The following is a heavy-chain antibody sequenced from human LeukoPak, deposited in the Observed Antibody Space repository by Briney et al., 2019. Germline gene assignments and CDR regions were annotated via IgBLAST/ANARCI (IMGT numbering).Heavy chain of an antibody. J-gene: IGHJ4*02. D-gene: IGHD6-19*01. Sequence: GGSLRLSCAASGFTFSSYWMSWVRQAPGKGLEWVATIKQDGSEKYYVDSVKGRFTISRDNAKNSLYLQLNSLRAEDTAVYYCARSPDASGCYGIGYWGQGTLVTVSS. CDR1: GFTFSSYW. CDR2: IKQDGSEK. CDR3: ARSPDASGCYGIGY. V-gene: IGHV3-7*01.